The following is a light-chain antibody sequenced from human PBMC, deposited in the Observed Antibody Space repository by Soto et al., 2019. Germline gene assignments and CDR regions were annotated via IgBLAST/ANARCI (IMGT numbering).Light chain of an antibody. CDR3: QQYDNWPPYT. CDR2: SAS. J-gene: IGKJ2*01. V-gene: IGKV3-15*01. CDR1: QSVSSS. Sequence: IVLTHSPSSVSLSPGERATLSCRASQSVSSSYLAWYQQKPGQAPRLLIYSASIRATGIPARFSGSGSGTEFTLTISSLQSEDVAVYYCQQYDNWPPYTLGQGTKVDI.